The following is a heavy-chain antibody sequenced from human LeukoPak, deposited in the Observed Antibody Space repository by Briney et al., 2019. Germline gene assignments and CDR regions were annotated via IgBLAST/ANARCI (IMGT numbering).Heavy chain of an antibody. Sequence: PGGSLRLSCAASGFTFSSYGMHWVRQTPGKGLVWVSHINHDGILTNYADFVKGRFTISRDFAKSTLYLQMTRLGAEDTAVYYCSRDVFSLGDSWGQGTLVTVSS. CDR3: SRDVFSLGDS. V-gene: IGHV3-74*01. CDR1: GFTFSSYG. CDR2: INHDGILT. J-gene: IGHJ4*02. D-gene: IGHD2/OR15-2a*01.